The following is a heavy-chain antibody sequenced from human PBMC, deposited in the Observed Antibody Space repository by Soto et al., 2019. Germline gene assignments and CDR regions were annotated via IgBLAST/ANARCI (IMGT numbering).Heavy chain of an antibody. V-gene: IGHV3-23*01. J-gene: IGHJ4*01. CDR1: GFTFSNYP. Sequence: EVQLLESGGGFVEPGWSLRLSCAASGFTFSNYPMTWVRQAPGKGLEWVSSTSGSGGSTYYADSVKGRFTFSRDNSKNTLYLQMNSLRADDTAVYYCAKEHTHSQADTSSIFDYWGHGTLVTVSS. CDR2: TSGSGGST. CDR3: AKEHTHSQADTSSIFDY. D-gene: IGHD2-2*01.